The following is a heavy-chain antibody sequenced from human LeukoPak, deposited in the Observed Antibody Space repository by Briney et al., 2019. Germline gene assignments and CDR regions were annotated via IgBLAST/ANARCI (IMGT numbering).Heavy chain of an antibody. V-gene: IGHV4-59*01. J-gene: IGHJ6*03. CDR1: GGSISSYY. Sequence: SETVSLTCTVSGGSISSYYWSWIRQPPGKGLEYIGYIYYSGSTNYNPSLKSRVTISVDTSKNQFSLKLSSVTAADTAVYYCARTEESGYSYGYFGYYYYMDVWGKGTTVTVSS. CDR3: ARTEESGYSYGYFGYYYYMDV. CDR2: IYYSGST. D-gene: IGHD5-18*01.